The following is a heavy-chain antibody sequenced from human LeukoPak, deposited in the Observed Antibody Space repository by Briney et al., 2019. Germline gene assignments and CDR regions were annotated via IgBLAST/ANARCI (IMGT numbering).Heavy chain of an antibody. J-gene: IGHJ4*02. D-gene: IGHD1-26*01. CDR1: GFTFSSYE. CDR3: ARGLWSGSSPFDY. V-gene: IGHV3-21*01. CDR2: ISSSSSYI. Sequence: GGSLRLSCAASGFTFSSYEMNWVRQAPGKGLEWVSSISSSSSYIYYADSVKGRFTISRDNAKNSLYLQMNSLRAEDTAVYYCARGLWSGSSPFDYWGQGTLVTVSS.